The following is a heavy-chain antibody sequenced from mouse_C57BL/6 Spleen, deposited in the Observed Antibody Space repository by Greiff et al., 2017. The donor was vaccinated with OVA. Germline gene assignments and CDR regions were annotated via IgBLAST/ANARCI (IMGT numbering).Heavy chain of an antibody. J-gene: IGHJ2*01. CDR2: INYDGSST. CDR3: ARGGDYDGLSY. Sequence: EVKVVESEGGLVQPGSSMKLSCTASGFTFSDYYMAWVRQVPEKGLEWVANINYDGSSTYYLDSLKSRFIISRDNAKNILYLQMSSLKSEDTATYYCARGGDYDGLSYWGQGTTLTVSS. CDR1: GFTFSDYY. V-gene: IGHV5-16*01. D-gene: IGHD2-4*01.